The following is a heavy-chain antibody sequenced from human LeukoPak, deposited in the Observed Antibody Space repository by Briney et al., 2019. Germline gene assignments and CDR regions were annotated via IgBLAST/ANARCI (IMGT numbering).Heavy chain of an antibody. CDR2: ISYDXSNK. D-gene: IGHD3-22*01. CDR3: ARDEGIVVVTTNFDY. Sequence: PGGSLRLSCAASGFTFSSXXXXXXRQAPXXXXXXXXXISYDXSNKYYADSXKXXXXXSRDNSKNTLYLQMNSLRAEDTAVYYCARDEGIVVVTTNFDYWGQGTLVTVSS. CDR1: GFTFSSXX. J-gene: IGHJ4*02. V-gene: IGHV3-30-3*01.